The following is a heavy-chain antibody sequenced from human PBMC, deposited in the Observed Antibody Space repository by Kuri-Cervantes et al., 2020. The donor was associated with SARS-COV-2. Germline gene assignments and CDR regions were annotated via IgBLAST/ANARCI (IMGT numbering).Heavy chain of an antibody. D-gene: IGHD3-22*01. CDR3: ARDRRYDSSGYYWPGFDP. Sequence: SVKVSCKASGGTFSSYTISWVRQAPGQGLEWMGRIIPILGIANYAQKFQGRVTITADKSTSTAYMELSSLRSEDTAVYYCARDRRYDSSGYYWPGFDPWGQGTLVTVS. J-gene: IGHJ5*02. CDR2: IIPILGIA. CDR1: GGTFSSYT. V-gene: IGHV1-69*04.